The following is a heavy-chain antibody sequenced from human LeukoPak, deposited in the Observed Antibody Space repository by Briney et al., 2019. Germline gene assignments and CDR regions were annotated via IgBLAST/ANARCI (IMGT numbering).Heavy chain of an antibody. CDR3: ARQGYTLKCHHTYMDV. Sequence: PGGSLRLSCDASEFTFSAHAMHWVRQAPGKGLEWVALISSDGSNKYYAGSVTGRFAISRDTPKKTLYLHMNSLQVEDTAVYFCARQGYTLKCHHTYMDVWGKGTTVTVSS. CDR1: EFTFSAHA. CDR2: ISSDGSNK. V-gene: IGHV3-30*06. J-gene: IGHJ6*03. D-gene: IGHD5-18*01.